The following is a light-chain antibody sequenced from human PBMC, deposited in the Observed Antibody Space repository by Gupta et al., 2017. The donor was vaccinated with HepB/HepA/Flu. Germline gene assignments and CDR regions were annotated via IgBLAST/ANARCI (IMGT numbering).Light chain of an antibody. J-gene: IGKJ5*01. CDR3: QHENNCLIT. V-gene: IGKV3-15*01. Sequence: EIVMTQSPATLSVSPGERATLSCRTSQSVSNNLAWYQQKPGQAPRLLIYGASTRTTGIPARFSGDGSGTQFTLTISSLQSEDFAVYYCQHENNCLITFGQGTQLEIK. CDR1: QSVSNN. CDR2: GAS.